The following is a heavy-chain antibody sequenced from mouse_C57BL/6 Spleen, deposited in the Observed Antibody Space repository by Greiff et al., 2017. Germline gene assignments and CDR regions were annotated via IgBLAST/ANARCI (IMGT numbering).Heavy chain of an antibody. J-gene: IGHJ1*03. Sequence: QVQLQQSGAELVRPGTSVKVSCKASGYAFTNYLIEWVKQRPGQGLEWIGVINPGSGGTTYNEKFKGKATLTADKSSSTAYMQLSSLTSEDSAVYFCARSPILGPYCDVWGTGTTVAVSS. D-gene: IGHD1-1*01. CDR2: INPGSGGT. CDR1: GYAFTNYL. V-gene: IGHV1-54*01. CDR3: ARSPILGPYCDV.